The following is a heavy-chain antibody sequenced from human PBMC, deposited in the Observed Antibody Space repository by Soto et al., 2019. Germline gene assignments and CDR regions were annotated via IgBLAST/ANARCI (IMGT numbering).Heavy chain of an antibody. CDR2: IIPIFGTA. D-gene: IGHD5-12*01. CDR3: ARVPGYSGYDCYFDY. V-gene: IGHV1-69*13. CDR1: GGTFSSYA. Sequence: SVKVSFKASGGTFSSYAISWLRQAPGQGLEWMGGIIPIFGTANYAQKFQGRVTITADESTSTAYMELSSLRSEDTAVYYCARVPGYSGYDCYFDYWGQGTLVTVSS. J-gene: IGHJ4*02.